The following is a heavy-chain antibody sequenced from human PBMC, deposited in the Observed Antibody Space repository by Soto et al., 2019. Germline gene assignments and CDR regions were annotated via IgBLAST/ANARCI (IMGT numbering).Heavy chain of an antibody. J-gene: IGHJ4*02. CDR2: ISGDGVTT. CDR3: AREYYGLLTGYYTDY. D-gene: IGHD3-9*01. Sequence: EVQLVESGGDLVQRGGSLRLSCAASGFPFSSYWMHGVRNTPGKGLDWVARISGDGVTTYYADSVTGRFTVSRDNAKNTLSLQISGLRAEDTAVYYCAREYYGLLTGYYTDYWGQGTLVSVSS. V-gene: IGHV3-74*01. CDR1: GFPFSSYW.